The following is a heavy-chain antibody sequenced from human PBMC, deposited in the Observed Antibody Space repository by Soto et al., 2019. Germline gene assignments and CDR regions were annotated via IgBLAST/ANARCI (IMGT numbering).Heavy chain of an antibody. D-gene: IGHD3-9*01. CDR1: GFTVSSNY. CDR3: ARGAQDYGILTGYSTYYGMDV. V-gene: IGHV3-66*01. Sequence: LSLSCAASGFTVSSNYMSWVRQAPGKGLEWVSVIYSGGSTYYADSVKGRFTISRDNSKNTLYLQMNSLRAEDTAVYYCARGAQDYGILTGYSTYYGMDVWGQGTTVTVSS. J-gene: IGHJ6*02. CDR2: IYSGGST.